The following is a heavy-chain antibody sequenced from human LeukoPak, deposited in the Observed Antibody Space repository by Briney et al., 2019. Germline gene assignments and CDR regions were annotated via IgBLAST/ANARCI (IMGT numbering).Heavy chain of an antibody. Sequence: ASVKVSCKASEYTFTGYYMHWVRQAPGQGLEWMGWINPNSGGTNYAQKFQGRVTMTRDTSISTAYMELSRLRSDDTAVYYCARSDYYGSGSYGFDPWGQGTLVTVSS. V-gene: IGHV1-2*02. J-gene: IGHJ5*02. CDR1: EYTFTGYY. D-gene: IGHD3-10*01. CDR3: ARSDYYGSGSYGFDP. CDR2: INPNSGGT.